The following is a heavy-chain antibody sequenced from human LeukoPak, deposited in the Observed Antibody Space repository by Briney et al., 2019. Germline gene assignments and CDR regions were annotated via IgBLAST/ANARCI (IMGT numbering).Heavy chain of an antibody. D-gene: IGHD6-13*01. Sequence: PGGSLRLSCPATGFTFSSYAMHWVRQAPGKGLEYVSAISGNGGSTYYANSVKGRFTISRDNSKNTLYLQMGSLRAEDMAVYYCARSLFPSYIWYSSSPLIFDYWGQGTLVTVSS. CDR2: ISGNGGST. CDR3: ARSLFPSYIWYSSSPLIFDY. J-gene: IGHJ4*02. CDR1: GFTFSSYA. V-gene: IGHV3-64*01.